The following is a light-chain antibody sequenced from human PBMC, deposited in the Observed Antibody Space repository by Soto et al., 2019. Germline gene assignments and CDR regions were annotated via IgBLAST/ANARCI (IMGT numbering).Light chain of an antibody. CDR3: QQYVNSPLT. CDR2: GAS. CDR1: QSVSRSF. V-gene: IGKV3-20*01. J-gene: IGKJ4*01. Sequence: EIVLTQSPGTLSLSPGERATLSCRAGQSVSRSFLAWYQQKPGQAPRLLIYGASSRATGIPDRFSGSGSGTDFTLTISRLEPEDFAVYYCQQYVNSPLTFGAGTQVEIK.